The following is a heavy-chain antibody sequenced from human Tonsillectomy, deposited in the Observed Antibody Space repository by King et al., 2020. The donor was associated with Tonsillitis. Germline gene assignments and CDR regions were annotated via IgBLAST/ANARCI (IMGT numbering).Heavy chain of an antibody. Sequence: QLQESGPGLVKPSETLSLTCTVSGGSISSYYWGWIRQPPGKGLEWIGYIFYSGSTNYNPSLRSRVTISVDTSKNQFSLNLSSVTAADTAVYFCTTVNTIDWYFDLWGRGTLVTVSS. CDR3: TTVNTIDWYFDL. CDR2: IFYSGST. D-gene: IGHD2-2*01. CDR1: GGSISSYY. J-gene: IGHJ2*01. V-gene: IGHV4-59*01.